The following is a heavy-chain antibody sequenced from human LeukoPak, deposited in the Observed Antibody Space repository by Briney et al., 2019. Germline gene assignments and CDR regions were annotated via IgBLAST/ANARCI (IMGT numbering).Heavy chain of an antibody. J-gene: IGHJ4*02. D-gene: IGHD2-15*01. Sequence: ASVKVSCKVSGYTLTELSMHWVRQAPGKGLEWMGGFDPEDGETICAQKFQGRVTMTEDTSTDTAYMELSSLRSEDTAVYYCATHSLGYYSGGSCSGDYWGQGTLVTVSS. V-gene: IGHV1-24*01. CDR2: FDPEDGET. CDR3: ATHSLGYYSGGSCSGDY. CDR1: GYTLTELS.